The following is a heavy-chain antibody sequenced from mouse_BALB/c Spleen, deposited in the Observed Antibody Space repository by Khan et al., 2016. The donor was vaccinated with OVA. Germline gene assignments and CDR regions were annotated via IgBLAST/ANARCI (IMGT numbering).Heavy chain of an antibody. D-gene: IGHD1-1*01. J-gene: IGHJ3*01. CDR1: GSTFSTYG. Sequence: EVELVESGGDIVKPGGSLKLSCAASGSTFSTYGMSWVRQTPDKRLEWVATVSTGGHYTYYTDTVKGRFTISRDNAKNTLYLQMSSLRSEDTAMFYCTRLAYYYDSEGFAYWGQGTLVTVSA. V-gene: IGHV5-6*01. CDR2: VSTGGHYT. CDR3: TRLAYYYDSEGFAY.